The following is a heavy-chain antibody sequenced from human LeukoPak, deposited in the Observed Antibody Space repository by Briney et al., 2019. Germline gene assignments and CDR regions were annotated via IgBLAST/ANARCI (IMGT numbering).Heavy chain of an antibody. D-gene: IGHD6-6*01. CDR2: IKQDGSEK. CDR1: GFTFSSYW. V-gene: IGHV3-7*01. CDR3: DKGAARYYYYYYMDV. Sequence: GGSLRLSCAASGFTFSSYWMSWVRQAAGKGLEWVANIKQDGSEKYYVDSVKGRFTISRDNAKNSLYLQMNSLRAEDTAVYYCDKGAARYYYYYYMDVWGKGNTVTVSS. J-gene: IGHJ6*03.